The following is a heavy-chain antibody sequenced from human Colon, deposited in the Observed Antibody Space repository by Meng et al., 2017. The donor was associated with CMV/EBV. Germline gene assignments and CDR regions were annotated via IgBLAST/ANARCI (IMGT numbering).Heavy chain of an antibody. V-gene: IGHV1-2*02. CDR1: GYTLTGYF. CDR2: LNPNSGNT. J-gene: IGHJ4*02. CDR3: ATISGGDFDF. D-gene: IGHD3-10*01. Sequence: QLQLVQAGAEVKRAVASVTVSSNASGYTLTGYFMFWVRQAPGQGLEWMSSLNPNSGNTNSAQKFHGRITMTRDTSIHTAYMELGSLRCDDTAVYYCATISGGDFDFWGQGTLVTASS.